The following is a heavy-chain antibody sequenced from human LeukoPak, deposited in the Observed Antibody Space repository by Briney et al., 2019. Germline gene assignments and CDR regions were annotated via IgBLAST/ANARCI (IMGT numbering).Heavy chain of an antibody. J-gene: IGHJ6*02. CDR2: IRSKANSYAT. CDR3: KSGAGGVDYYYYGMDV. CDR1: GFTFSGSA. D-gene: IGHD3-16*01. Sequence: PGGSLRLSCAASGFTFSGSAMHWVRQASGKGLEWVGRIRSKANSYATAYAASVKGRFTISRDDSKNTAYLQMNSLKTEDTAVYYCKSGAGGVDYYYYGMDVWGQGTTVTVSS. V-gene: IGHV3-73*01.